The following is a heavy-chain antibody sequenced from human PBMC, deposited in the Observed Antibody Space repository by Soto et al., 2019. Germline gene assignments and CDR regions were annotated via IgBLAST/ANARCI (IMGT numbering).Heavy chain of an antibody. D-gene: IGHD3-3*01. CDR2: LSWNRATI. Sequence: EVQLVESGGGLVQPGRSLRLSCAASGFTFGDYAMHWVRQVPGRGLEWVAGLSWNRATIEYADSVKGRFTISRGNAKNSLYLQMDRLIAEDAALYFWVKDYYSDFFNTYVTGAGAFDFWGQWPMVTVSS. CDR3: VKDYYSDFFNTYVTGAGAFDF. V-gene: IGHV3-9*01. CDR1: GFTFGDYA. J-gene: IGHJ3*01.